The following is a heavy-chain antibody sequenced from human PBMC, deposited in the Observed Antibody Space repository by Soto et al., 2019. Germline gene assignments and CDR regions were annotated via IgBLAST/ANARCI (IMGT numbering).Heavy chain of an antibody. D-gene: IGHD3-9*01. Sequence: PGGSLRLSCAASGFTFSSYAMIWVRQAPGKGLEWVSAISVSGGSTYYADSVRGRFTISRDNSKNTLYLQMNSLRAEDTAVYYCAKDLFGGVVYDILTGYYTAGMDVWGQGTTVTVSS. CDR1: GFTFSSYA. CDR2: ISVSGGST. V-gene: IGHV3-23*01. CDR3: AKDLFGGVVYDILTGYYTAGMDV. J-gene: IGHJ6*02.